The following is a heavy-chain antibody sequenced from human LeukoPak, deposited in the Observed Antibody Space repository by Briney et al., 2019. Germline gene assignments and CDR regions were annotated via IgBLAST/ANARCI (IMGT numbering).Heavy chain of an antibody. CDR1: GYTFTGYY. D-gene: IGHD6-13*01. CDR3: ARDLGSSSSWSRGMDY. Sequence: EASVKVSCKASGYTFTGYYMHWVQQAPGQGLEWMGWINPNSGGTNYAQKFQGWVTMTRDTSISTAYMELSRLRSDDTAVYYCARDLGSSSSWSRGMDYWGQGTLVTVSS. CDR2: INPNSGGT. V-gene: IGHV1-2*04. J-gene: IGHJ4*02.